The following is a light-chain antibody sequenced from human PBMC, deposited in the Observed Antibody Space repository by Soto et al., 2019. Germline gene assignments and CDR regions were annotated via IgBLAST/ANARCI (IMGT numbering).Light chain of an antibody. Sequence: EIVMTQSPATLSVSPGARATLSCRASQSVSSNLAWYQQKPGQAPRLLIYGASSRATGIPDRFSGSGSGTDFTLTISRLEPEDFAVYYCQQYPGRTFGQGTKVDIK. V-gene: IGKV3D-15*01. CDR1: QSVSSN. CDR2: GAS. J-gene: IGKJ1*01. CDR3: QQYPGRT.